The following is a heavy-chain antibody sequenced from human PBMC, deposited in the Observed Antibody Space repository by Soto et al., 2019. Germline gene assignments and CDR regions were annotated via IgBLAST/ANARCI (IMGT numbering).Heavy chain of an antibody. D-gene: IGHD2-2*01. V-gene: IGHV4-34*01. CDR1: GGSFSGYY. CDR2: INHSGST. J-gene: IGHJ6*03. Sequence: PSETLSLTCAVYGGSFSGYYWSWIRQPPGKGLEWIGEINHSGSTNYNPSLKSRVTISLDKSISTAYLQWSSLKASDTAMYYCARQGYCSSTSCYYMDVWGKGTTVTVSS. CDR3: ARQGYCSSTSCYYMDV.